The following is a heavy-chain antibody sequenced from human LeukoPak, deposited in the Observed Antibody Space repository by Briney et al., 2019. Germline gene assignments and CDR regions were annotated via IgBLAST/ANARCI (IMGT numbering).Heavy chain of an antibody. D-gene: IGHD1-1*01. CDR3: VRLNEDYYYGMDV. Sequence: PGGSLRPSCSASGFTFSSYAMHWVRQAPGKGLEYVSAISSNGGSTYYADSVKGRFTISRDNSKNTLYLQMSSLRAEDTAVYYCVRLNEDYYYGMDVWGQGTTVTVSS. CDR2: ISSNGGST. CDR1: GFTFSSYA. V-gene: IGHV3-64D*09. J-gene: IGHJ6*02.